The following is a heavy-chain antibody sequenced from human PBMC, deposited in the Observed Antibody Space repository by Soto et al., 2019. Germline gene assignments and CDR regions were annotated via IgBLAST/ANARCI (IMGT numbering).Heavy chain of an antibody. CDR2: IDWDDDK. J-gene: IGHJ6*02. CDR3: ARKIRHQLPFGRVDYGMDV. Sequence: SGPTLVNPTQTLTLTCTFSGFSLSTPGMCVSWIRQPPGKALEWLGFIDWDDDKSYSTYLKTRLTISKDTSKNQVVLTMTNMDPVDTATSYCARKIRHQLPFGRVDYGMDVWGPGTTVTVSS. V-gene: IGHV2-70*01. D-gene: IGHD2-2*01. CDR1: GFSLSTPGMC.